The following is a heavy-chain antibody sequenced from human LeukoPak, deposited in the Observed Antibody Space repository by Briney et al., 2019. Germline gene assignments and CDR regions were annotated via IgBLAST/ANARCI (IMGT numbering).Heavy chain of an antibody. D-gene: IGHD2-21*02. J-gene: IGHJ4*02. CDR1: GFNFKDAY. CDR3: TARVVTTNEF. Sequence: GGSLRLSXLGSGFNFKDAYMNWVRQAPGKGLEWVGRVKTIRDGGTTDDTAPVKGRFSISRDDSKRTVYLQMNSLKTEDTAVYFCTARVVTTNEFWGQGTLVTVSS. CDR2: VKTIRDGGTT. V-gene: IGHV3-15*01.